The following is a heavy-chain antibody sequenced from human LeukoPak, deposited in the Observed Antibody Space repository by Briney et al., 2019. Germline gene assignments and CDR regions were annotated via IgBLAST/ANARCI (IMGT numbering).Heavy chain of an antibody. CDR1: GGTFSSYA. CDR2: IIPIFGTA. Sequence: GASVKVSCKASGGTFSSYAISWVRQAPGQGFEWMGGIIPIFGTANYAQKFQGRVTITADKSTSTAYMELSSLRSEDTAVYYCARLGSGSFNYYYYGMDVWGKGTTVTVSS. J-gene: IGHJ6*04. D-gene: IGHD3-10*01. CDR3: ARLGSGSFNYYYYGMDV. V-gene: IGHV1-69*06.